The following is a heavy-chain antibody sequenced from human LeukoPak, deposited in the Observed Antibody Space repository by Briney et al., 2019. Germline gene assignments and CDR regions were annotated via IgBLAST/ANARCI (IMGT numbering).Heavy chain of an antibody. V-gene: IGHV3-30-3*01. CDR2: ISYDGSNK. D-gene: IGHD5-12*01. CDR1: GVTFSSYA. Sequence: GGSLRLSCAAAGVTFSSYAMHWVRQAPGKGLEWVAVISYDGSNKYYADSVKGRFTISRDNSKNTLYLQMNSLRAEDTAVYYCARDQDIVATILGHYFDYWGQGTLVTVSS. J-gene: IGHJ4*02. CDR3: ARDQDIVATILGHYFDY.